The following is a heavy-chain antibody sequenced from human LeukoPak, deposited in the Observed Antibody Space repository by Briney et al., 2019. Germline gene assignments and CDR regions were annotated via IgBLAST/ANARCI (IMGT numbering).Heavy chain of an antibody. CDR2: INHSGST. D-gene: IGHD3-10*01. V-gene: IGHV4-34*01. Sequence: SETLSLTCAVYGGSFSGYYWSWIRQPPGKGLEWIGEINHSGSTNYNPSLKSRVTISVDTSKNQFSLKLSSVTAADTAVYYCARGGVTQPIDYWGQGTLVTVSS. CDR3: ARGGVTQPIDY. J-gene: IGHJ4*02. CDR1: GGSFSGYY.